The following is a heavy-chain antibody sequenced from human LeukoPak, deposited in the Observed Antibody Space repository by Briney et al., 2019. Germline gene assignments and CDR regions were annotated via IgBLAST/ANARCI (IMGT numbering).Heavy chain of an antibody. CDR2: IYSGGST. J-gene: IGHJ4*02. Sequence: GGSLRLSCAASGFTVSSNYMTWVRQAPGKGLEWVSVIYSGGSTYYADSVKGRFTISRDNSRNTLYLQMNSLRDEDTAVYYCAKFEFGFWGQGTLVTVSS. D-gene: IGHD3-16*01. CDR1: GFTVSSNY. CDR3: AKFEFGF. V-gene: IGHV3-53*01.